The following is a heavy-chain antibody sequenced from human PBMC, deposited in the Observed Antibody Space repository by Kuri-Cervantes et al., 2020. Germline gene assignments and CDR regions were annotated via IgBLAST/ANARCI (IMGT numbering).Heavy chain of an antibody. D-gene: IGHD4-17*01. CDR1: GGTFSSYA. CDR3: ARDHGTYGDYGYYYYGMDV. V-gene: IGHV1-69*13. CDR2: IIPIFGTA. Sequence: ASVKVSCKASGGTFSSYAISWVRQAPGQGLEWMGGIIPIFGTANYAQKFQGRVTITADESTSTAYMELSSLRSEDTAVYYCARDHGTYGDYGYYYYGMDVWGQGTTVTVSS. J-gene: IGHJ6*02.